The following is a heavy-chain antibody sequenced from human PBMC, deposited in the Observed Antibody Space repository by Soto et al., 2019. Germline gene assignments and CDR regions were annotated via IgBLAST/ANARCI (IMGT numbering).Heavy chain of an antibody. V-gene: IGHV3-23*01. CDR2: ISGSGGST. D-gene: IGHD1-26*01. J-gene: IGHJ3*02. CDR1: GFTFSSYA. CDR3: AKGLPALDLVGPRGPGAFDI. Sequence: PGGSLRLSCAASGFTFSSYAMSWVRQAPGKGLEWVSAISGSGGSTYYADSVKGRFTISRDNSKNTLYLQMNSLRAEDTAVYYCAKGLPALDLVGPRGPGAFDIWGQGTMVTGSS.